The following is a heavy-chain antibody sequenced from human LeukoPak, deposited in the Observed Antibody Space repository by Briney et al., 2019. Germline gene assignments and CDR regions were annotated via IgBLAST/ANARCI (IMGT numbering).Heavy chain of an antibody. D-gene: IGHD5-18*01. CDR2: MNPNSGNT. Sequence: ASVKVSCKASGYTFTNYDINWVRQATEQGLEWMGWMNPNSGNTGYAQKFQGRVIITRNTSISTAYMELSSLRSEDTAVYYCARGPAWGYSSPYYFDYWGQGTLVTVSS. J-gene: IGHJ4*02. CDR1: GYTFTNYD. V-gene: IGHV1-8*03. CDR3: ARGPAWGYSSPYYFDY.